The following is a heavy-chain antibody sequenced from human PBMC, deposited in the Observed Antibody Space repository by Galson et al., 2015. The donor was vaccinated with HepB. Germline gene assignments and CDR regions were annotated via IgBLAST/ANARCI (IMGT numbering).Heavy chain of an antibody. CDR3: AHTARYSNTWWSGHYFDS. CDR2: IYWDDNK. V-gene: IGHV2-5*02. D-gene: IGHD6-13*01. CDR1: GFSLSTSGMT. J-gene: IGHJ4*02. Sequence: PALVKPTQTLTLTCTLSGFSLSTSGMTVGWIRQPPGKALEWLAFIYWDDNKRYNPSLRNRLSISTDTSKTQVVLALTNVDPEDTATYYCAHTARYSNTWWSGHYFDSWGQGTLVTVSS.